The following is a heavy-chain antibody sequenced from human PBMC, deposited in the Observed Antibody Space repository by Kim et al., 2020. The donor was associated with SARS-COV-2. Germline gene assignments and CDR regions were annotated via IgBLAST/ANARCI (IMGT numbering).Heavy chain of an antibody. CDR3: ARDQSRITIFGVVINYYYMDD. Sequence: GGSLRLSCAASGFTFSSYWMSWVRQAPGKGLEWVANIKQDGSEKYYVDSVKGRFTISSDNAKNSLYLQMNSLRAEDTAVYYCARDQSRITIFGVVINYYYMDDWGKGTTLTVSS. CDR1: GFTFSSYW. CDR2: IKQDGSEK. D-gene: IGHD3-3*01. V-gene: IGHV3-7*01. J-gene: IGHJ6*03.